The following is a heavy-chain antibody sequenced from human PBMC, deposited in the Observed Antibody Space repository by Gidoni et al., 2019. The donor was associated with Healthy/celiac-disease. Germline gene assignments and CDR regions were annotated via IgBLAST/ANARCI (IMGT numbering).Heavy chain of an antibody. V-gene: IGHV4-61*02. Sequence: QVQLQESGPGLVKPSQTLSLTCTVSGCSISSGSYYWSWIRQPAGKGLEWLGRIYTSGSTNYNPSLKSRVTISVDTSKNQFSLKLSSVTAADTAVYYCAREGGNCGGDCYDYWGQGTLVTVSS. J-gene: IGHJ4*02. CDR3: AREGGNCGGDCYDY. D-gene: IGHD2-21*02. CDR2: IYTSGST. CDR1: GCSISSGSYY.